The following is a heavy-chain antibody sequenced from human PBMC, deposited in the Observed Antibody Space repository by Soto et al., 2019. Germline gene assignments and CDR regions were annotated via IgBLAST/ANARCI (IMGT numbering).Heavy chain of an antibody. CDR2: IWYDGSNK. CDR1: GFTFSSYG. V-gene: IGHV3-33*01. Sequence: GGSLRLSCAASGFTFSSYGMHWVRQAPGKGLEWVAVIWYDGSNKYYADSVKGRFTISRDNSKNTLYLQMNSLRAEDTAVYYCAREGVRWRGVNYWGQGTLVTVSS. CDR3: AREGVRWRGVNY. J-gene: IGHJ4*02. D-gene: IGHD3-10*01.